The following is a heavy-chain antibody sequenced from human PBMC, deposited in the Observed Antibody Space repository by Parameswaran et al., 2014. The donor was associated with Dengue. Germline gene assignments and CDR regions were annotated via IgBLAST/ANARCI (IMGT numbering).Heavy chain of an antibody. D-gene: IGHD3-22*01. J-gene: IGHJ3*02. CDR2: ISWNSGSI. Sequence: WIRQPPGKGLEWVSGISWNSGSIGYADSVKGRFAISRDNAKNSLYLQMNSLRAEDTALYYCAKVADSSGYSLDAFDIWGQGTMVTVSS. V-gene: IGHV3-9*01. CDR3: AKVADSSGYSLDAFDI.